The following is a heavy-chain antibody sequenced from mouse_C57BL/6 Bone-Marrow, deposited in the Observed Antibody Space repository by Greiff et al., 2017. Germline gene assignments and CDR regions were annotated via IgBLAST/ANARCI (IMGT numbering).Heavy chain of an antibody. Sequence: EVQLVESEGGLVQPGSSMKLSCTASGFTFSDYYMAWVRQVPEKGLEWVANINYDGSSTYYLDSLKSRFIISRDNAKNILYLQMSSLKSEDTATYYCARGWLPFDYWGQGTTLTVSS. CDR1: GFTFSDYY. J-gene: IGHJ2*01. CDR3: ARGWLPFDY. CDR2: INYDGSST. D-gene: IGHD2-3*01. V-gene: IGHV5-16*01.